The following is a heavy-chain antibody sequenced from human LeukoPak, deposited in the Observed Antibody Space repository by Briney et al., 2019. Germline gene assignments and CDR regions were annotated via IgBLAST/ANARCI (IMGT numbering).Heavy chain of an antibody. CDR2: VFYTGRT. Sequence: SDTLSLTCTVSDGSVWTGDYYWGWIRQSPAKGLERHGNVFYTGRTYYNPSLKSLATISVDTSRNQFSLRLNSVTAADTAVYYCARYRIYYYDSGSYPEGYFDYWGQGTLVTVSS. V-gene: IGHV4-39*01. CDR3: ARYRIYYYDSGSYPEGYFDY. CDR1: DGSVWTGDYY. J-gene: IGHJ4*02. D-gene: IGHD3-22*01.